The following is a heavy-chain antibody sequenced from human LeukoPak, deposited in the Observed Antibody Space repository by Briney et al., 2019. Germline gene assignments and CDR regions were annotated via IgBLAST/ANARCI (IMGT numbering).Heavy chain of an antibody. CDR1: GYTFTGYY. CDR3: ARDTFGYSYGYDY. CDR2: INPNSGGT. J-gene: IGHJ4*02. Sequence: GASVKVSCKASGYTFTGYYMHWVRQAPGQGLEWMGWINPNSGGTNYAQKFQGRVTMTGDTSISTAYMELSRLRSDDTAVYYCARDTFGYSYGYDYWGQGTLVTVSS. V-gene: IGHV1-2*02. D-gene: IGHD5-18*01.